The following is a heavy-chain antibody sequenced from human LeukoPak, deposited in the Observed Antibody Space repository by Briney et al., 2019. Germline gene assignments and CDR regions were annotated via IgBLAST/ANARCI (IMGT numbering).Heavy chain of an antibody. Sequence: SETLSLTCTVSGGSISSYYWSWIRQPPGKGLEWIGYIYYSGSTNYNPSLKSRVTTSVDTSKNQFSLKLSSVTAADTAVYYCAGSYCSSTSCLNWFDPWGQGTLVTVSS. D-gene: IGHD2-2*01. J-gene: IGHJ5*02. CDR3: AGSYCSSTSCLNWFDP. V-gene: IGHV4-59*01. CDR2: IYYSGST. CDR1: GGSISSYY.